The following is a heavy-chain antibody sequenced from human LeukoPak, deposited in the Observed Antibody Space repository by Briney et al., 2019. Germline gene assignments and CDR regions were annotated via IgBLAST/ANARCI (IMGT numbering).Heavy chain of an antibody. CDR2: ISSSSSYI. J-gene: IGHJ4*02. CDR3: ARDRTEYYYDSSGYYGFDY. V-gene: IGHV3-21*01. Sequence: GGSLRLSCAASGFTFSNYSMNWVRQAPGKGLEWVSSISSSSSYIYYADSVKGRFTISRDNAKNSLYLQMNSLRAEDTAVYYCARDRTEYYYDSSGYYGFDYWGQGTLVTVSS. CDR1: GFTFSNYS. D-gene: IGHD3-22*01.